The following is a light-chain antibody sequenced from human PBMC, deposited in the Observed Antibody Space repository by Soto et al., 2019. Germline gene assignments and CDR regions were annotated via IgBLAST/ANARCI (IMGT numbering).Light chain of an antibody. J-gene: IGLJ2*01. CDR3: PSYTSSSTLEV. CDR2: DVS. Sequence: QSALTQPASVSGSPGQSITISCTGTSSDVGGYNDVSWYQQHPGKAPKLLIYDVSYRPSGVSNRFSGSKSGNTASLTISGLQAEDEADYYCPSYTSSSTLEVFGGGTKLTVL. CDR1: SSDVGGYND. V-gene: IGLV2-14*01.